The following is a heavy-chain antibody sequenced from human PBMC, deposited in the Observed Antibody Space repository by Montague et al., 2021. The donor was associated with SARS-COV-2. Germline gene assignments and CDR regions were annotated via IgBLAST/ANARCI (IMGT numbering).Heavy chain of an antibody. J-gene: IGHJ4*02. CDR1: GGSISSNNW. CDR2: IYHSGST. CDR3: ASRGAGWFGSNPERFDY. V-gene: IGHV4-4*02. Sequence: SETLSLTCAVSGGSISSNNWWSWVRQPPGKGLEWIGEIYHSGSTNYNPXXESRVTISVDKSKNQFSLKLSSVTAADTAVYYCASRGAGWFGSNPERFDYWGQGTLVTVSS. D-gene: IGHD3-10*01.